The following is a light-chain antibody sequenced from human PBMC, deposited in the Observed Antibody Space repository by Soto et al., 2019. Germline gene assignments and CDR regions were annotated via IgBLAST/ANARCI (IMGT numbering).Light chain of an antibody. CDR1: QNISGW. J-gene: IGKJ2*01. CDR2: NAS. Sequence: DIQMTQSPSTLAASLGGRVTITCRASQNISGWLAWYQQKPGKAPNLLIYNASTLENGVPSRFSGSGSGTEFTLTINSLQPEDFATYYCQQYISFSDSFGQGTKLEIK. CDR3: QQYISFSDS. V-gene: IGKV1-5*03.